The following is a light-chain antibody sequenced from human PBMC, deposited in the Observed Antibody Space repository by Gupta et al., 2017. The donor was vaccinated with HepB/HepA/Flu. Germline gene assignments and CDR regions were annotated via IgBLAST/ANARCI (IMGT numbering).Light chain of an antibody. CDR1: QDISNY. Sequence: DIQLTRSLSSLSASVGDRVIITCRASQDISNYVDWYQQKPGKGPKLLIYDGSTLQSGVPSRFSGSGSGTDLTLTISSLQPEDIATYYCQKYESAPLTFVQGTKVEIK. J-gene: IGKJ1*01. CDR2: DGS. CDR3: QKYESAPLT. V-gene: IGKV1-27*01.